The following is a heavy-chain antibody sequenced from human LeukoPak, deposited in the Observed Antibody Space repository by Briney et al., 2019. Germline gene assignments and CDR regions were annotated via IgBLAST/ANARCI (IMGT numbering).Heavy chain of an antibody. V-gene: IGHV3-9*01. CDR2: ISWNSGSI. D-gene: IGHD1-1*01. CDR3: AKAQTGTTGGVDY. J-gene: IGHJ4*02. CDR1: GFTFDDYA. Sequence: GRSLRLSCAASGFTFDDYAMHWVRQAPGKGLEWVSGISWNSGSIGYADSVKGRFTISRDNAKNSLYLQMNSLRAEDTALYYCAKAQTGTTGGVDYWGQGTLVTVSS.